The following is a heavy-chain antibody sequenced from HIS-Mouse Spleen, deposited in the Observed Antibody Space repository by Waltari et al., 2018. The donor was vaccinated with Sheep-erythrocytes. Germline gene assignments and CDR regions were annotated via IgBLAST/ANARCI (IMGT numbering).Heavy chain of an antibody. V-gene: IGHV3-53*01. CDR2: IYSGGRT. CDR1: GFTVSSNY. Sequence: EVQLVESGGGLIQPGGSLRLSCAASGFTVSSNYISWVRQAPGKGLEWFSVIYSGGRTYYAGSVKGRFTMSRDNSKNTLYLQMNSLRAEDTAVYYCARGHPDYGDYDAFDIWGQGKMVTVSS. D-gene: IGHD4-17*01. J-gene: IGHJ3*02. CDR3: ARGHPDYGDYDAFDI.